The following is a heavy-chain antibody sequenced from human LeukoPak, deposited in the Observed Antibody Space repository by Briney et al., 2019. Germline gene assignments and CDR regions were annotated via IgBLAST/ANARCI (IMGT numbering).Heavy chain of an antibody. J-gene: IGHJ4*02. V-gene: IGHV3-7*03. CDR2: IKQDGSEK. CDR3: AKDYALTGYAGDAYDY. Sequence: PGGSLRLSCAASGFTFSSYWMSWVRQAPGKGLEWVANIKQDGSEKYYVDSVKGRFTISRDNAKNSLYLQMNSLRAEDTALYYCAKDYALTGYAGDAYDYWGQGTLVTVSS. CDR1: GFTFSSYW. D-gene: IGHD3-9*01.